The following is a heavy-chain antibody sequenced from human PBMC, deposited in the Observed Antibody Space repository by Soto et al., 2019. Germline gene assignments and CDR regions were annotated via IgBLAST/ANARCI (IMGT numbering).Heavy chain of an antibody. D-gene: IGHD3-9*01. CDR3: VRVGYYDILTVYYYGMDV. CDR1: GYTFTGYY. Sequence: VASVKVSCKASGYTFTGYYMHWVRQAPGQGLEWMGWINPNSGGTNYAQKFQGRVTMTRDTSISTAYMELSRLRSDDTAVYYCVRVGYYDILTVYYYGMDVWGRGTTVTVSS. CDR2: INPNSGGT. V-gene: IGHV1-2*02. J-gene: IGHJ6*02.